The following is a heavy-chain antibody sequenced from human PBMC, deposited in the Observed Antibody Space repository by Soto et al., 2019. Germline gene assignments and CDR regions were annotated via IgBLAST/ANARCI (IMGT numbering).Heavy chain of an antibody. CDR1: GFTFSSNS. CDR2: ISSSSSTI. V-gene: IGHV3-48*02. Sequence: EVQVVESGGGLVQPGGSLRLSCAASGFTFSSNSMNWVRQAPGKGLEWISYISSSSSTIYADSVKGRFTISRDNAKNSLYLHMNSLREECTAVYYCARVIWSGHLTSDLWGQGTLVTVSS. CDR3: ARVIWSGHLTSDL. J-gene: IGHJ5*02. D-gene: IGHD3-3*01.